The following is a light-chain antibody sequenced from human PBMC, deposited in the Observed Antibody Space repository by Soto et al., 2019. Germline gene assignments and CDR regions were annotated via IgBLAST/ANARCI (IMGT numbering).Light chain of an antibody. CDR3: SSYTSSSTYV. CDR2: EVS. J-gene: IGLJ1*01. V-gene: IGLV2-14*01. Sequence: QSALAQPPSASGSPGQSVAISCTGTSSDVGGYNYVSWYQQHPGKAPKLMIYEVSNRPSGVSNRFSGSKSGNTASLTISGLQAEDEADYYCSSYTSSSTYVFGTGTKVNVL. CDR1: SSDVGGYNY.